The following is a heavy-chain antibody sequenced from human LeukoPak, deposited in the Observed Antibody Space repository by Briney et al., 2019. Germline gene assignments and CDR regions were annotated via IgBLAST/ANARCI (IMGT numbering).Heavy chain of an antibody. V-gene: IGHV3-30-3*01. J-gene: IGHJ3*01. CDR2: ISYDGSNK. Sequence: PGGSLRLSCAASGFTFSSYAMHWVRQAPGKGLEWVAVISYDGSNKYYADSVKGRFTISRDNAKNSLYLQMNSLRAEDTAVYYCATFRNYGSSGYAFDAFDFWGQGTMVTVSS. D-gene: IGHD3-22*01. CDR3: ATFRNYGSSGYAFDAFDF. CDR1: GFTFSSYA.